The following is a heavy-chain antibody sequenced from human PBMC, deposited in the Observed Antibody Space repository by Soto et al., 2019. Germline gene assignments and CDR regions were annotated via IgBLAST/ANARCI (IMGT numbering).Heavy chain of an antibody. J-gene: IGHJ5*02. CDR3: ASRFTTTSVSRNWFDP. CDR1: GGSFSGYY. D-gene: IGHD4-17*01. V-gene: IGHV4-34*01. CDR2: INHSGST. Sequence: SETLSLTCAVYGGSFSGYYWSWIRQPPGKGLEWIGEINHSGSTNYNPSLKSRVTISVDTSKNQFSLKLSSVTAADTAVYYCASRFTTTSVSRNWFDPWGQGTLVT.